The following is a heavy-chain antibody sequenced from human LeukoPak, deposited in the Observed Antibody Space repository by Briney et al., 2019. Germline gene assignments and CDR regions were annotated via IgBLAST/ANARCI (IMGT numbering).Heavy chain of an antibody. Sequence: GGSLRLSCAASGFTFSTYYMSWVRQAPGTGLEWVADIKQDGSDSNYLDSVGGRFTISRDNGKNSLYLQMNSLRVEDTALYFCAKDSTGWQADSFDMWGQGTMVTVSS. CDR1: GFTFSTYY. V-gene: IGHV3-7*01. CDR2: IKQDGSDS. CDR3: AKDSTGWQADSFDM. J-gene: IGHJ3*02. D-gene: IGHD2-8*02.